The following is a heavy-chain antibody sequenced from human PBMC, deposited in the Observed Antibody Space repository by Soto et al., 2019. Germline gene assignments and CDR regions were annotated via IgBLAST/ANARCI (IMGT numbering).Heavy chain of an antibody. V-gene: IGHV4-4*02. J-gene: IGHJ4*02. CDR3: ATVPPRIVVVLAEFPT. CDR2: IYHNGIT. CDR1: GTSISSSYW. Sequence: QVQLKQSGPGLVRPSGTLSLTCRVSGTSISSSYWWAWVRQSPGKGLEWTGEIYHNGITKYNPSLKSRVSMSIDKSNNQFSLKLTSVTAADTAVYYCATVPPRIVVVLAEFPTWGQGTLVTVSS. D-gene: IGHD2-21*01.